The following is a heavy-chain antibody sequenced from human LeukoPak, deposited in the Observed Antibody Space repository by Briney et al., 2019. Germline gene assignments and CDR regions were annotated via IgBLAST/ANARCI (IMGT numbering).Heavy chain of an antibody. Sequence: GGSLRLSCAASGFTFSSFSMNWVRQAPGKGLEWVSSISSSSSYIYYADSVKGRFTISRDNAKNSLYLQMNSLRAEDTAVYYCARDPRYYDFWSGYYNSNPYYFDYWGQGTLVTVSS. J-gene: IGHJ4*02. CDR2: ISSSSSYI. CDR1: GFTFSSFS. V-gene: IGHV3-21*04. CDR3: ARDPRYYDFWSGYYNSNPYYFDY. D-gene: IGHD3-3*01.